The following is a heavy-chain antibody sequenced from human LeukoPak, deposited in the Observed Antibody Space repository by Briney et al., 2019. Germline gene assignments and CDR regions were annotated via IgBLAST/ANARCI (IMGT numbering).Heavy chain of an antibody. V-gene: IGHV4-34*01. CDR3: ARGLQWGIKSKPAPFNY. CDR1: GGSFSGYY. J-gene: IGHJ4*02. Sequence: PSETLSLTCAVYGGSFSGYYWSWIRQPPGKGLEWIGEINHSGSTNYSPSLKSRVTISVDTSKNQFSLKLSSVTAADTAVYYCARGLQWGIKSKPAPFNYWGQGTLVTVSS. D-gene: IGHD1-26*01. CDR2: INHSGST.